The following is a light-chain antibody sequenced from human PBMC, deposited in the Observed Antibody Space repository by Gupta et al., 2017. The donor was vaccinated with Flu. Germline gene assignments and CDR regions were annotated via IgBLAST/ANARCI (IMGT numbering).Light chain of an antibody. CDR1: QSVSNNY. CDR2: GAS. Sequence: EVVLTHSPRTLSLSPGERATLSYRASQSVSNNYLAWYQQKPGQAPRLLIYGASSRATDIPGRFSGSGSGTDFTLTISRLEPEDFAVYFCQQDGRSPWTFGQGTKVEIK. J-gene: IGKJ1*01. CDR3: QQDGRSPWT. V-gene: IGKV3-20*01.